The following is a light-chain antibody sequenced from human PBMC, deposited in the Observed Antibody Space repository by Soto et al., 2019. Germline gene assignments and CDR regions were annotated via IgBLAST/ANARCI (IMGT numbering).Light chain of an antibody. CDR3: QQYYSTPLT. CDR1: QSVLYSPNNKNY. Sequence: DIVMTQSPDSLAVSLGERATVNCKSSQSVLYSPNNKNYLAWYLQKPGQPPKLLIYWASTRESGVPDRFSGSGSGTDFTLTISSLQAEDVAFYYCQQYYSTPLTFGGGTMVEIK. J-gene: IGKJ4*01. V-gene: IGKV4-1*01. CDR2: WAS.